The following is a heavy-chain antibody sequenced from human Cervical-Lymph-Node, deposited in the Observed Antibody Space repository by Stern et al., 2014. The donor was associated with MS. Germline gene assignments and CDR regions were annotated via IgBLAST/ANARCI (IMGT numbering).Heavy chain of an antibody. CDR3: ARVRRRYCSDDSCYESGLVY. D-gene: IGHD2-15*01. J-gene: IGHJ4*02. V-gene: IGHV1-2*02. Sequence: QVQLVESGAEVKKPGASVKVSCKASGYTFTGYYIHWVRQAPGQGLEWMGWINPNRGGTDYEQKFQGRVTMTRDTSISTAYLELSSLRSDDTAVYYCARVRRRYCSDDSCYESGLVYWGQGTLVTVSS. CDR2: INPNRGGT. CDR1: GYTFTGYY.